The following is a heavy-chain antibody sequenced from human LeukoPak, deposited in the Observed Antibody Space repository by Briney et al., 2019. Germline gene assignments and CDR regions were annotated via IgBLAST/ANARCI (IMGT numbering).Heavy chain of an antibody. J-gene: IGHJ4*02. CDR2: IYHSGST. CDR3: ARDGDSGSDAL. Sequence: SETLSLTCTVSGGSISTYYWSWIRQPPGKGLEWIGYIYHSGSTNYNPSLKSRVTISVDTSQNQFSLNLSSVTAADTAIYYCARDGDSGSDALWGQGTLVTVSS. CDR1: GGSISTYY. V-gene: IGHV4-59*01. D-gene: IGHD5-12*01.